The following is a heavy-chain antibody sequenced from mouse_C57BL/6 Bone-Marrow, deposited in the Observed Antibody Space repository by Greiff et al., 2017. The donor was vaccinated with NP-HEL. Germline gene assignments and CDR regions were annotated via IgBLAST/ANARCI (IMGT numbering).Heavy chain of an antibody. J-gene: IGHJ2*01. CDR3: TAPTTAY. D-gene: IGHD1-2*01. Sequence: LQESGAELVRPGASVTLSCKASGYTFTDYEMHWVKQTPVHGLEWIGAIDPETGGTAYNQKFKGKAILTADKSSSTASMHIRSLTSEDPSVYYCTAPTTAYWGKGTTLTVAS. CDR1: GYTFTDYE. CDR2: IDPETGGT. V-gene: IGHV1-15*01.